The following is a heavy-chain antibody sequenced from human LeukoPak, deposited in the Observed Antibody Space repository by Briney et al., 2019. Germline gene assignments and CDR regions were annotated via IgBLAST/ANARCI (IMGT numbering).Heavy chain of an antibody. CDR3: ARGGTYYDFRSGYYTAPWVY. V-gene: IGHV5-51*01. D-gene: IGHD3-3*01. CDR2: IYPGDSDT. J-gene: IGHJ4*02. Sequence: RPGESLKISCKGSGYSFTSYWIGWVRQMPGKGLEWMGIIYPGDSDTRYSPSFQGQVTISADKSISTAYLQWSSLKASDTAMYYCARGGTYYDFRSGYYTAPWVYWGQGTLVTVSS. CDR1: GYSFTSYW.